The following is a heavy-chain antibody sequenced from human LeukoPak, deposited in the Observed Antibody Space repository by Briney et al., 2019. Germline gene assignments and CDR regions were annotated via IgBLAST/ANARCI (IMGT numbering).Heavy chain of an antibody. J-gene: IGHJ4*02. Sequence: RGSLRLSCAASGFTFSSYAMSWVRQAPGKGLEWVSAISGSGGSTYYADSVKGRFTISRDNSKNTLYLRMNSLRAEDTAVYYCAISTGGSGSYGYWGQGTLVTVSS. V-gene: IGHV3-23*01. CDR1: GFTFSSYA. D-gene: IGHD3-10*01. CDR2: ISGSGGST. CDR3: AISTGGSGSYGY.